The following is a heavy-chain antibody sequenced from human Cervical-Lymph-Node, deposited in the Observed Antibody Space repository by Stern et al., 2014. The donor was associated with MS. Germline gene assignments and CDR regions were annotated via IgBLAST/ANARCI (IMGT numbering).Heavy chain of an antibody. CDR1: GGSISGYY. D-gene: IGHD4-17*01. Sequence: VQLVESGPGLVKPSETLSLTCTVSGGSISGYYCIWIRQPPGKGLEWIGDIYYSGSTTYNPSLKSRASISVDTSKNQFSLKLSSVTPADTAVYYCARAKGRFDGDYVMFDYWGQGTLVTVSS. CDR2: IYYSGST. J-gene: IGHJ4*02. CDR3: ARAKGRFDGDYVMFDY. V-gene: IGHV4-59*01.